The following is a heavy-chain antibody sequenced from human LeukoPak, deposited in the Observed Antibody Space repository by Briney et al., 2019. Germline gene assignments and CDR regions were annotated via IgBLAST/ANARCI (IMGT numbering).Heavy chain of an antibody. CDR1: RGTLSRYT. Sequence: SEKVSYQPSRGTLSRYTISWVRQAPGHGLEWMGRIIPILGIAQHAQKLQGRVTITADKSTSTAYIELSSLRSADTTLYYRARDGGGGDNAFDIWGQGTMVTVP. J-gene: IGHJ3*02. CDR2: IIPILGIA. D-gene: IGHD3-16*01. CDR3: ARDGGGGDNAFDI. V-gene: IGHV1-69*04.